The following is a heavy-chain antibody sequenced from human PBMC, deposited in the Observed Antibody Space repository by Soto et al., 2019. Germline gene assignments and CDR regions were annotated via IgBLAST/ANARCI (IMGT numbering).Heavy chain of an antibody. CDR1: GASISSSRSY. CDR2: FYYTGGT. J-gene: IGHJ4*02. Sequence: SETLSLTCTVSGASISSSRSYWGWVRQPPGKGLEWIVSFYYTGGTYSTYYNPSLKSRVTISVDTSKSQFSLNLRSVTAADTAVYYCASPRQGNYDFLSGYYDLDYWGQGTLVTVSS. CDR3: ASPRQGNYDFLSGYYDLDY. D-gene: IGHD3-3*01. V-gene: IGHV4-39*01.